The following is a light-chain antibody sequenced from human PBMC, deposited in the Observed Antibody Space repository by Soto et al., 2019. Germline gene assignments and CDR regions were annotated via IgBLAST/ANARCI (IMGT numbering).Light chain of an antibody. CDR3: VPGDKSLGGLV. J-gene: IGLJ1*01. V-gene: IGLV1-47*02. Sequence: QSVLTQPPSASGTPGQRVTISCSGRSANIGTNFVCWYQHLPGTAPRLLIYSNNQRPSGVPDRFSGSKSGTSASLAISGLGSEDEGVFYDVPGDKSLGGLVFGPGTKVPV. CDR2: SNN. CDR1: SANIGTNF.